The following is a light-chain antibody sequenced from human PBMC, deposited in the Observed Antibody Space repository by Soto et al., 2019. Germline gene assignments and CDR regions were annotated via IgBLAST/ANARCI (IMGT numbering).Light chain of an antibody. J-gene: IGKJ3*01. Sequence: EIVLTQSPGTLSLSPGERATFSCRASQSVSSTFLAWYQQKPGQAPRLLIYGASSRATGIPDRFSGSGSGTDFTLTISRLEPEDFAVYYCHYYDDSPPFPVGPGTKVDIK. CDR2: GAS. V-gene: IGKV3-20*01. CDR3: HYYDDSPPFP. CDR1: QSVSSTF.